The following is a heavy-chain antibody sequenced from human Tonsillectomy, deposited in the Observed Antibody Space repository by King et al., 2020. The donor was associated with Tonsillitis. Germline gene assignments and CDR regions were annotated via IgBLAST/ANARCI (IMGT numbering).Heavy chain of an antibody. Sequence: QLQESGPGLVKPSETLSLTCTVSGGSISSSSYYWGWIRQPPGKGLEWIGSIYYSGSTYYNPSLKSRVTISVDTSKNQFSLKLSSVTAADTAVYYCARIKPERWLQFGAFDIWGQGTMVTVSS. D-gene: IGHD5-24*01. CDR3: ARIKPERWLQFGAFDI. J-gene: IGHJ3*02. CDR2: IYYSGST. CDR1: GGSISSSSYY. V-gene: IGHV4-39*01.